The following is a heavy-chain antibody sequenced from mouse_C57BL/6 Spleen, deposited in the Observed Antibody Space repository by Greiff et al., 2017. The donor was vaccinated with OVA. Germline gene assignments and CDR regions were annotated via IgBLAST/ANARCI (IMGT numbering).Heavy chain of an antibody. J-gene: IGHJ2*01. CDR1: GYAFSSYW. CDR3: ALITTVVTDY. Sequence: QVQLKESGAELVKPGASVKISCKASGYAFSSYWMNWVKQRPGKGLEWIGQIYPGDGDTNYNGKFKGKATLTADKSSSTAYMQLSSLTSEDSAVYFCALITTVVTDYWGQGTTLTVSS. D-gene: IGHD1-1*01. V-gene: IGHV1-80*01. CDR2: IYPGDGDT.